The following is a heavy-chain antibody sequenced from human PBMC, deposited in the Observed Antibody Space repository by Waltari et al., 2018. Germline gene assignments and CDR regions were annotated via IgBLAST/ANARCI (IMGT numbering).Heavy chain of an antibody. Sequence: QVQLVESGGGVVQPGRSLRLSCAASGFTFSSYGMPWVRQAPGKGLEWVAVIWYDGSNKYYADSVKGRFTISRDNSKNTLYLQMNSLRAEDTAVYYCARVRGIAAAGTSYYFDYWGQGTLVTVSS. CDR3: ARVRGIAAAGTSYYFDY. CDR2: IWYDGSNK. D-gene: IGHD6-13*01. V-gene: IGHV3-33*01. J-gene: IGHJ4*02. CDR1: GFTFSSYG.